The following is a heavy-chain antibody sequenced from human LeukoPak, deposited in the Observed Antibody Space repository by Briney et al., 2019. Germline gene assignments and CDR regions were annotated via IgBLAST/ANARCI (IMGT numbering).Heavy chain of an antibody. CDR2: ISAYNGNT. CDR1: GYTFTSYG. J-gene: IGHJ3*02. Sequence: ASVKVSCKASGYTFTSYGISWVRQAPGQGLEWMGWISAYNGNTNYAQKLQGRVTMTTDTSTSTAYMELRSPRSDDTAVYYCAVPYCSSTSCPSSGAFDIWGQGTMVTVSS. D-gene: IGHD2-2*01. CDR3: AVPYCSSTSCPSSGAFDI. V-gene: IGHV1-18*01.